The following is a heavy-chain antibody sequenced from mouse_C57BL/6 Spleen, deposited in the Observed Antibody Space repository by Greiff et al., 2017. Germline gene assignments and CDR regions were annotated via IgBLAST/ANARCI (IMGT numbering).Heavy chain of an antibody. CDR3: ARGHYYGSSYNWYFYV. Sequence: QVQLQQPGAELVMPGASVKLSCKASGYTFTSYWMHWVKQRPGQGLEWIGEIDPSDSYTNYNQKLKGKSTLTVDKSSSTAYMQLSSLTSEDSAVYYCARGHYYGSSYNWYFYVWGTGTTVTVSS. CDR1: GYTFTSYW. V-gene: IGHV1-69*01. CDR2: IDPSDSYT. J-gene: IGHJ1*03. D-gene: IGHD1-1*01.